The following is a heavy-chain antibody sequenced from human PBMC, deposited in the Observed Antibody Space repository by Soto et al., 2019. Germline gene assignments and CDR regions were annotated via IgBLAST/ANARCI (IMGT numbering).Heavy chain of an antibody. D-gene: IGHD4-17*01. CDR3: AKDRDYGSDFDY. J-gene: IGHJ4*02. V-gene: IGHV3-23*01. CDR1: GFPFSSYA. Sequence: GGSLRPSCAASGFPFSSYAMSLVRQAPGKGLXWVXAIXXSXGXXXYXXSVKGRFTISRDNSKNTLYLQMNSLRAEDTAVYYCAKDRDYGSDFDYWGQGTLVTVSS. CDR2: IXXSXGXX.